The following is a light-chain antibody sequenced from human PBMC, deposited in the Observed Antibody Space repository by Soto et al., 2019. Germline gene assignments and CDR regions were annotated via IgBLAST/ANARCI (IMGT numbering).Light chain of an antibody. CDR1: QGIRNY. CDR2: AES. Sequence: DIQMTQSPSSLSASVRDRVTITCRASQGIRNYLAWYQQKPGKVPKLLIYAESTLQSGVPSRFSGSGSGTDVTLTISSLQPEDVATYYCLNYDSAPWTFGQVNKVEIK. CDR3: LNYDSAPWT. J-gene: IGKJ1*01. V-gene: IGKV1-27*01.